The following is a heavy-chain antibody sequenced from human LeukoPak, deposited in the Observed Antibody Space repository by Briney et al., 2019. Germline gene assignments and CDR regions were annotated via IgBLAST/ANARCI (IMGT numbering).Heavy chain of an antibody. CDR2: IYYSGST. D-gene: IGHD3-22*01. CDR3: ARVKSYYDSSGYYLRWYYFDY. Sequence: SETLSLTCTVSGGSISSYYWSWIRQPPGKGLEWIGYIYYSGSTNYNPSLKSRVTISVDASKNQFSLKLSSVTAADTAVYYCARVKSYYDSSGYYLRWYYFDYWGQGTLVTVSS. V-gene: IGHV4-59*01. CDR1: GGSISSYY. J-gene: IGHJ4*02.